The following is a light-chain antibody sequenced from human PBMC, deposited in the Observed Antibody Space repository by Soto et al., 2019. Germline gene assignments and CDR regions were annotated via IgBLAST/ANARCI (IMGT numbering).Light chain of an antibody. V-gene: IGKV3-20*01. CDR2: GAS. Sequence: EVVLTQSPGTLSLSPGERATLSCRASQSVSIDLAWYQQTPGQAPRLLIYGASMRATGIPDRFSGSGSGTDFTLTISRLEPEDFAVYYCQQCGSSSTFGQGTRLEIK. CDR1: QSVSID. CDR3: QQCGSSST. J-gene: IGKJ5*01.